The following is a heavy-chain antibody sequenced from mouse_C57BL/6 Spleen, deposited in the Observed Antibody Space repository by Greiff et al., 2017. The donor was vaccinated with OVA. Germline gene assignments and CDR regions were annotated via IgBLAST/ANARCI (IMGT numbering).Heavy chain of an antibody. CDR2: IDPSDSYT. V-gene: IGHV1-59*01. CDR1: GYTFTSYR. D-gene: IGHD1-1*01. J-gene: IGHJ3*01. CDR3: ARGTLHGSRSAWFAY. Sequence: QVQLQQPGAELVRPGTSVKLSCKASGYTFTSYRMHWVKQRPGQGLEWIGVIDPSDSYTNYNQKFKGKATLTVDTASSTAYMQMSSLTSEDSAVYYCARGTLHGSRSAWFAYWGQGTPVTVAA.